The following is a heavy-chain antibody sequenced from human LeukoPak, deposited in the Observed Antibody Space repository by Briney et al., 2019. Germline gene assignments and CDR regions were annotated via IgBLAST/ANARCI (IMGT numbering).Heavy chain of an antibody. CDR1: GFTFSSNS. CDR3: ARAKRNGFDI. V-gene: IGHV3-48*01. J-gene: IGHJ3*02. CDR2: ISSSSSTI. D-gene: IGHD2-8*01. Sequence: GGSLTLSCAASGFTFSSNSMNWVRQAPGKGLEWVSYISSSSSTIYHADSVKGRFTISRDNAKNSLYLQMNSLRAEDTAVYYCARAKRNGFDIWGQGTMVTVSS.